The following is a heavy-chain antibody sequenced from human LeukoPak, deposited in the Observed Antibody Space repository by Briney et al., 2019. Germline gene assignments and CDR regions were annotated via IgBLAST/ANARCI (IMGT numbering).Heavy chain of an antibody. J-gene: IGHJ6*03. CDR3: ARGPSGATSYYMDV. Sequence: ASVKVSCKASGYIFTSFDINWVRQATGQGLEWLGWMNPNSGYAENAQKFRGRLTITRDTPINTAYMELGSLTSDDTAVYYCARGPSGATSYYMDVWAKGTTVTVSS. CDR2: MNPNSGYA. V-gene: IGHV1-8*01. D-gene: IGHD1-26*01. CDR1: GYIFTSFD.